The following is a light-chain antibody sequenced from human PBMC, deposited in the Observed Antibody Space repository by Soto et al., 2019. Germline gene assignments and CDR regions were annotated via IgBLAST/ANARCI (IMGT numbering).Light chain of an antibody. CDR1: SSDVGAYNY. Sequence: QSVLTQPASVSGSPGQSITISCTGTSSDVGAYNYVSWYQQHPGKAPKLMIYGVTYRPSGISNRFSGSKSGNTASLTISGLLAEDEADYYCNSYTSGSTSVVFGGGTKLTVL. V-gene: IGLV2-14*03. CDR2: GVT. J-gene: IGLJ2*01. CDR3: NSYTSGSTSVV.